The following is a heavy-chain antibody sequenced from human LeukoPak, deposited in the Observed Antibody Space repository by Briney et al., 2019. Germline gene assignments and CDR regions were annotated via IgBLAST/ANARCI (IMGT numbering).Heavy chain of an antibody. Sequence: SETLSLTCTVSGGSISNYYWSWIRQPPGEGLEWIGYIFSSGSTNYNPSLQSRVTISLVTSTNQFSLRLRSVTAADTAVYYCARHLPRTDIGYAFDIWGQGTVVTVSS. D-gene: IGHD2-15*01. CDR3: ARHLPRTDIGYAFDI. V-gene: IGHV4-59*08. CDR2: IFSSGST. J-gene: IGHJ3*02. CDR1: GGSISNYY.